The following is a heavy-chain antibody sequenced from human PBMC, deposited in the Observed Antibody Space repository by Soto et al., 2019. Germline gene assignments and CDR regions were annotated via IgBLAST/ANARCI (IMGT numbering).Heavy chain of an antibody. CDR1: RLTLSGHD. J-gene: IGHJ4*02. D-gene: IGHD6-6*01. CDR2: SRNKVIGYTT. Sequence: SCAASRLTLSGHDRDWVRQTPGKGLEWNGRSRNKVIGYTTEYAASVKGRFTISRDDSKNSLYLQMNSLRTDDTAVYYCAKESTHNHLTSSDYWGQGTLVTVSS. V-gene: IGHV3-72*01. CDR3: AKESTHNHLTSSDY.